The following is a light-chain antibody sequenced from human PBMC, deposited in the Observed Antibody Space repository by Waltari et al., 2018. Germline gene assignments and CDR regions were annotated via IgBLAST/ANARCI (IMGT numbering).Light chain of an antibody. Sequence: QSVLTQPPSVSGAPGQRVPISCPGSRSNIGAGYDVPWYQQLPGIAPKRLIFGNSNRPSGVPDRFSGSKSGTSASLAITGLRAEDEADYYCQSYDSSLSIVLFGGGTKVTVL. J-gene: IGLJ2*01. CDR3: QSYDSSLSIVL. CDR1: RSNIGAGYD. V-gene: IGLV1-40*01. CDR2: GNS.